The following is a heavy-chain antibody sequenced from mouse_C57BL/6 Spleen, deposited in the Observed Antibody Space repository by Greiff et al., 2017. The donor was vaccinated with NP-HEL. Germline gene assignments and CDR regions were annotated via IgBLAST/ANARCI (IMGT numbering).Heavy chain of an antibody. V-gene: IGHV5-17*01. CDR3: ARKLLRYWYFDV. CDR1: GFTFSDYG. D-gene: IGHD1-1*01. CDR2: ISSGSSTI. Sequence: EVKLVESGGGLVKPGGSLKLSCAASGFTFSDYGMHWVRQAPEKGLEWVAYISSGSSTIYYADTVMGRFTISRDNAKNTLFLQMTSLRSEDTAMYYCARKLLRYWYFDVWGTGTTVTVSS. J-gene: IGHJ1*03.